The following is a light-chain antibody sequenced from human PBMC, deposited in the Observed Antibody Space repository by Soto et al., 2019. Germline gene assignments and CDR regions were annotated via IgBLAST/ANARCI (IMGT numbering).Light chain of an antibody. CDR2: DVS. Sequence: QSVLTQPASVSGSPGQSITISCTGTSSDVGGYNYVSWYQQHPGKAPKLMIYDVSNRPSGVSNRFSGSKSGNTASLTISRLQSEDEVDYYCSSYTGSSTLVFGTGTKVTVL. CDR3: SSYTGSSTLV. J-gene: IGLJ1*01. CDR1: SSDVGGYNY. V-gene: IGLV2-14*01.